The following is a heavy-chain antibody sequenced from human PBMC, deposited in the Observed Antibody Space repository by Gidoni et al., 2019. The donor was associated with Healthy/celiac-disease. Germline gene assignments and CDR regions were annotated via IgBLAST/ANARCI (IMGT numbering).Heavy chain of an antibody. CDR3: AREYCSSTSCKYGMDV. V-gene: IGHV3-33*01. CDR2: IWYDGSNK. Sequence: QVQLVESGGGVVQPGRSLRLSCAASGFTFSSYGMHWFRQAPGKGLEWVAVIWYDGSNKYYADSVKGRFTISRDNSKNTLYLQMNSLRAEDTAVYYCAREYCSSTSCKYGMDVWGQGTTVTVSS. D-gene: IGHD2-2*01. CDR1: GFTFSSYG. J-gene: IGHJ6*02.